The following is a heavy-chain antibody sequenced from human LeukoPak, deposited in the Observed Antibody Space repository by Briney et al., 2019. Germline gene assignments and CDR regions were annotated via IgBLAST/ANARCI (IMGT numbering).Heavy chain of an antibody. Sequence: PGRGLRLSCAASVLTFSSYGMHGVRQAPGRGLEWVAVIWYDGNNKYYADSVKGRFPISREHSKNTMYLPMNRLRAEDTAVYFCARDSALCAGACDIWGQGTMVTVSS. V-gene: IGHV3-33*01. CDR1: VLTFSSYG. CDR2: IWYDGNNK. D-gene: IGHD1-26*01. CDR3: ARDSALCAGACDI. J-gene: IGHJ3*02.